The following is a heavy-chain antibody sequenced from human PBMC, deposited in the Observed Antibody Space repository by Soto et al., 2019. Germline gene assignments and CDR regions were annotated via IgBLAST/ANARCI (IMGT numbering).Heavy chain of an antibody. V-gene: IGHV5-10-1*01. CDR1: GYSFTSYW. J-gene: IGHJ6*02. D-gene: IGHD4-17*01. CDR2: IDPSDSYT. Sequence: PGESLKISCKGSGYSFTSYWISWVRQMPGKGLEWMGRIDPSDSYTNYSPPFQGHVTISADKSISTAYLQWSSLKASDTAMYYCARHGGLRVGYYGMDVWGQGTTVTVSS. CDR3: ARHGGLRVGYYGMDV.